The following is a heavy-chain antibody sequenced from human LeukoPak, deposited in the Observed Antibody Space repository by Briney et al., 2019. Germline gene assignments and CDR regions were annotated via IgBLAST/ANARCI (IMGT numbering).Heavy chain of an antibody. D-gene: IGHD6-13*01. CDR3: AKDFEPGIAAVSRN. CDR2: ISWNSGSI. Sequence: PGRSLRLSCAASGFTFDDYAMHWVRQAPGKGLEWVSGISWNSGSIGYADSVKGRFTISRDNAKNSLYLQMNSLRAEDTALYYCAKDFEPGIAAVSRNWGQGTLVTVSS. CDR1: GFTFDDYA. V-gene: IGHV3-9*01. J-gene: IGHJ4*02.